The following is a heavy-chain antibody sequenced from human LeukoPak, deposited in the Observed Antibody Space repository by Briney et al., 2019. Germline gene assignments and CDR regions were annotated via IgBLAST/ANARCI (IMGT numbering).Heavy chain of an antibody. D-gene: IGHD3-22*01. Sequence: SQTLSLTCAISGDSVSSNSAAWNWIGQSPSRGLEWLGRTYYRSKWYNDYAVSVKSRITINPDTSKNQFSLQLNSVTPEDTAVYYCAREGNYYDSSGYYLDAFDIWGQGTMVTVSS. V-gene: IGHV6-1*01. CDR1: GDSVSSNSAA. J-gene: IGHJ3*02. CDR2: TYYRSKWYN. CDR3: AREGNYYDSSGYYLDAFDI.